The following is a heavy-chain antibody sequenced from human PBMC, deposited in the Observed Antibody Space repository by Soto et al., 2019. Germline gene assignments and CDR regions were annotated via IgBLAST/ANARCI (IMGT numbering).Heavy chain of an antibody. CDR2: MNPNSGNT. Sequence: ASVKVSCKASGYTFTSYDINWVRQATGQGLEWMGWMNPNSGNTGYAQKFQGRVTRARDTSISTAYMELSSLRSEETAVYYCARVTMVRGVIIPYNWFDPWGQGTLVTVSS. V-gene: IGHV1-8*01. CDR1: GYTFTSYD. J-gene: IGHJ5*02. D-gene: IGHD3-10*01. CDR3: ARVTMVRGVIIPYNWFDP.